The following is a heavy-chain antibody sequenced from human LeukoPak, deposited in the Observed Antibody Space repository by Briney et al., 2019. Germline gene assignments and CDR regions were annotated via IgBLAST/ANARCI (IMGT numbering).Heavy chain of an antibody. V-gene: IGHV3-11*01. D-gene: IGHD3-22*01. Sequence: GGSLRLSCAASGFTFSDYYMSWIRQAPGKGLEGVSYISSSGSTIYYADSVKGRFTISRDNAKNSLYLQMNSLRAEDTAVYYCARGSYNDYYDSSGIDYWGQGTLVTVSS. CDR1: GFTFSDYY. CDR3: ARGSYNDYYDSSGIDY. J-gene: IGHJ4*02. CDR2: ISSSGSTI.